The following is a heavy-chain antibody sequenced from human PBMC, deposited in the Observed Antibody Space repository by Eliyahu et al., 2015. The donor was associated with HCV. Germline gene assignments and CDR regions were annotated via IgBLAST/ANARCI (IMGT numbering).Heavy chain of an antibody. CDR3: AKGAGPYSYFDV. V-gene: IGHV3-30*02. CDR2: IRFDGGKK. CDR1: GFTLSNSA. D-gene: IGHD2-15*01. Sequence: QLVESGGGVVQPGGSLXLSCVASGFTLSNSAFHWVRQAPGKGLEWVAFIRFDGGKKSYRDSVQGRFTISRETSKNSLXLHMNSLRPEDTAVYYCAKGAGPYSYFDVWGRGTSVTVSS. J-gene: IGHJ2*01.